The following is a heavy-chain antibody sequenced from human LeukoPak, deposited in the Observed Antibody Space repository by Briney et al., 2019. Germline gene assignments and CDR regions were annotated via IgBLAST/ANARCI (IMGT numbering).Heavy chain of an antibody. Sequence: ASVKVSCKASGYTFTGYYMHWVRQAPGQGLEWMGWINPNSGGTNYAQKFQGRVTMTRDTSISTAYMELSRLRSDDTAVYYCAREMGSGSYGNWFDPWGQGTLVTVSS. V-gene: IGHV1-2*02. J-gene: IGHJ5*02. CDR2: INPNSGGT. D-gene: IGHD1-26*01. CDR1: GYTFTGYY. CDR3: AREMGSGSYGNWFDP.